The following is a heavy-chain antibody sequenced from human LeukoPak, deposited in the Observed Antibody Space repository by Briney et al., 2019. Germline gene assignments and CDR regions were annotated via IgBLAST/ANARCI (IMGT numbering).Heavy chain of an antibody. Sequence: PSETLSLTCTVSGGSISSSSYYWGWIRQPPGKGLEWIGRIYYSGSTYYNPSLKSRVPISVDTSKTQFSLKLSSVTAADTAVYYCARGRFGYYDSSGGFDIWGQGTMVTVSS. V-gene: IGHV4-39*07. J-gene: IGHJ3*02. CDR1: GGSISSSSYY. CDR3: ARGRFGYYDSSGGFDI. CDR2: IYYSGST. D-gene: IGHD3-22*01.